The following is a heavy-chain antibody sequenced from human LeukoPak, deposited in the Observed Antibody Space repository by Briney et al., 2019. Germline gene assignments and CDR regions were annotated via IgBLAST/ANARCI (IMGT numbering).Heavy chain of an antibody. CDR2: IYYSGST. CDR3: ARARSFIRLGELSSDDAFDI. D-gene: IGHD3-16*02. V-gene: IGHV4-30-4*08. CDR1: GGSISSGVYS. J-gene: IGHJ3*02. Sequence: SQTLSLTCAVSGGSISSGVYSWSWIRQPPGKGLEWIGYIYYSGSTYYNPSLKSRVTISVDTSKNQFSLKLSSVTAADTAVYYCARARSFIRLGELSSDDAFDIWGQGTMVTVSS.